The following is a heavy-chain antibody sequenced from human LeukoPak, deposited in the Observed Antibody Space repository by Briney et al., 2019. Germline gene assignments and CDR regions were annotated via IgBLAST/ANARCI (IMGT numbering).Heavy chain of an antibody. CDR2: VSPSGGST. CDR1: GYTFTGYW. Sequence: GASVKVSCKAFGYTFTGYWMHWVRQAPGQGPEWMGVVSPSGGSTIYAQKFKGRVTLTRDMSTSTDYLELSSLRSEDTAVYYCAKDNSVRDEAWWFNPWGQGTLVTVSS. CDR3: AKDNSVRDEAWWFNP. V-gene: IGHV1-46*01. J-gene: IGHJ5*02. D-gene: IGHD5-24*01.